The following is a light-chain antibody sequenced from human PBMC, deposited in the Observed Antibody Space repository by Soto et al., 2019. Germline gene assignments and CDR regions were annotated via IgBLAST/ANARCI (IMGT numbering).Light chain of an antibody. CDR1: QSVPSPS. J-gene: IGKJ1*01. CDR2: RTS. Sequence: EVLLTQSPGALSLARGGRATLSWRAGQSVPSPSPAWYQQTPGQAPRLLIHRTSSRPTCITDRFSGTAPGSDFTLTIPSLSLQDSAVYSCKHFCSSLRKLVQGTTVDTK. CDR3: KHFCSSLRK. V-gene: IGKV3-20*01.